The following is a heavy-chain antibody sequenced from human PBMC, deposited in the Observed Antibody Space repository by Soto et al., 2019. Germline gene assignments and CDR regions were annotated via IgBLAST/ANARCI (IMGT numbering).Heavy chain of an antibody. J-gene: IGHJ4*02. V-gene: IGHV4-39*07. CDR1: GGSLSSGSFF. Sequence: SETLSLTCTVSGGSLSSGSFFWGWIRQPPGKGLKWIGDINHSWSTNYNPSLKSRVTISVDTSKNQFSLKPSSVTAADTAVYYCASKCFGEPHKFDYWGQGALVTVSS. CDR2: INHSWST. D-gene: IGHD3-10*01. CDR3: ASKCFGEPHKFDY.